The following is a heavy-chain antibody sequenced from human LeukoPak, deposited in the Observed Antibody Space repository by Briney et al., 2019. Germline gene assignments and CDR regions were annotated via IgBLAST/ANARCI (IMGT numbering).Heavy chain of an antibody. J-gene: IGHJ5*02. CDR1: GVSISSGSYY. CDR3: SRRRTVVTRLAFDP. D-gene: IGHD4-23*01. CDR2: IYSTGRT. Sequence: PSQTLSLTCTVSGVSISSGSYYWSWIRQPAGKGLEWIVRIYSTGRTSSNPSLMRRATTSEDTSKNQFSPKLSSVTAADTAVYYCSRRRTVVTRLAFDPWGQGTLVTVSS. V-gene: IGHV4-61*02.